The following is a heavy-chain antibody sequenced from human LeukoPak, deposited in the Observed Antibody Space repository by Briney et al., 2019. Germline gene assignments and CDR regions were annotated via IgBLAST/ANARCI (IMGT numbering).Heavy chain of an antibody. CDR2: IHYSGST. CDR1: GGSISSYY. J-gene: IGHJ4*02. V-gene: IGHV4-59*01. D-gene: IGHD3-10*01. CDR3: ARPRYGSGNPFDY. Sequence: SETLSLTCTVSGGSISSYYWNWIRQPPGKGLEWIGYIHYSGSTNYNPSLKSRVTISVDTSKNQFSLKLSSVTAADTAVYYCARPRYGSGNPFDYWGQGTLVTVSS.